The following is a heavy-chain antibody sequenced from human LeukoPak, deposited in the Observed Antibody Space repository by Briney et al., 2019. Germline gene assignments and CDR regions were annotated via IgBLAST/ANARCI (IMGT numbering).Heavy chain of an antibody. CDR3: VGSPTYYYMDV. D-gene: IGHD3-10*01. Sequence: GGSLRLSCAASGFTFSSSAMSWVRQAPGKGLEWVSAISGSGANTYYADSVKGRFTISRDNSKNTVLLQMNSLSPDDTALYYCVGSPTYYYMDVWGKGTTVTVSS. V-gene: IGHV3-23*01. J-gene: IGHJ6*03. CDR1: GFTFSSSA. CDR2: ISGSGANT.